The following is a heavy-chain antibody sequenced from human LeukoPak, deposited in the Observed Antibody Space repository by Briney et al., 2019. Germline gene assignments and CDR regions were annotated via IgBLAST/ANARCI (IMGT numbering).Heavy chain of an antibody. CDR1: GFTFTSFG. D-gene: IGHD3-10*02. CDR3: AELGITMIGGV. CDR2: ISSSGSTI. Sequence: GGSLRLSCAASGFTFTSFGMSWVRQAPGKGLEWVSYISSSGSTIYYADSVKGRFTISRDNAKNSLYLQMNSLRAEDTAVYYCAELGITMIGGVWGKGTTVTISS. J-gene: IGHJ6*03. V-gene: IGHV3-48*04.